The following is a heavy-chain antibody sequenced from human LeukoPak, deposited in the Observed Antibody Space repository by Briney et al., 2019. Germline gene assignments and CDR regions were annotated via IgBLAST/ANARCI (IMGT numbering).Heavy chain of an antibody. D-gene: IGHD1-26*01. CDR3: ARAPPRVGVTRWYFEY. Sequence: GASVKVSCKASRYIFTGYYMHWVRQAPGQGLAWMGWINPNSGGTNYVQKLQGRVTMIRDTSISTAYMELSRMKSDDTAVYYCARAPPRVGVTRWYFEYWGQGTLVTVSS. CDR2: INPNSGGT. CDR1: RYIFTGYY. V-gene: IGHV1-2*02. J-gene: IGHJ4*02.